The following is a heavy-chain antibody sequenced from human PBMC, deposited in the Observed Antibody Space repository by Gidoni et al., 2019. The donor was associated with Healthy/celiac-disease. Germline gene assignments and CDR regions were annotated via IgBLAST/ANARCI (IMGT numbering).Heavy chain of an antibody. CDR1: GFTFSSCA. D-gene: IGHD6-13*01. Sequence: EVQLLESGGGLVQPGGSLRLSCAASGFTFSSCAMSWVRLAPGKGLEWVSAISGSSGSTYDADTVKGRFTISRDNSKNTLYLQMNSLRAEDTAVYYCAKDRDSSSWYYYGMDVWGQGTTVTVSS. V-gene: IGHV3-23*01. CDR3: AKDRDSSSWYYYGMDV. CDR2: ISGSSGST. J-gene: IGHJ6*02.